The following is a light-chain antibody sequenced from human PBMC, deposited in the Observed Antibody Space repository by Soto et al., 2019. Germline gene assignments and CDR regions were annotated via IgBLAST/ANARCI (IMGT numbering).Light chain of an antibody. CDR3: SSYTASSTLL. CDR2: EVS. CDR1: SSDVGGYNY. V-gene: IGLV2-14*01. J-gene: IGLJ1*01. Sequence: QSALTQPASVSGSPGQSITISCTGTSSDVGGYNYVSWSQHHPGKAPKLMIYEVSHRPSGVSNRFSGSKSGNTASLTISGLQADDEADYYCSSYTASSTLLFGTGTKVTVL.